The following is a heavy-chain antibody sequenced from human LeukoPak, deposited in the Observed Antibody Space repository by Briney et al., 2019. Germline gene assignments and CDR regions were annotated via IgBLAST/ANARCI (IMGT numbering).Heavy chain of an antibody. V-gene: IGHV3-9*01. Sequence: PGGSLRLSCAASGFTFSSYGMHWVRQAPGKGLEWVSGISWNSGSIGYADSVKGRFTISRDNTKNSLFLQMNSLRDEDTAVYYCARVVVVPTAMWEYFYMDVWGKGTTVTISS. CDR3: ARVVVVPTAMWEYFYMDV. CDR2: ISWNSGSI. D-gene: IGHD2-2*01. CDR1: GFTFSSYG. J-gene: IGHJ6*03.